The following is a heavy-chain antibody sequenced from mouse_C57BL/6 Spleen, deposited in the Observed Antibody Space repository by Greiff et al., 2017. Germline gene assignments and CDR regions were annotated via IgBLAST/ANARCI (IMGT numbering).Heavy chain of an antibody. D-gene: IGHD2-4*01. J-gene: IGHJ4*01. Sequence: EVKLVESGGGLVQPKGSLKLSCAASGFSFNTYAMNWVRQAPGKGLEWVARIRSKSNNYATYYADSVKDRFTISRDDSESMLYLQMNNLKTEDTAMYYCVRHDDYDDEDAMDYWGQGTSVTVSS. CDR3: VRHDDYDDEDAMDY. V-gene: IGHV10-1*01. CDR2: IRSKSNNYAT. CDR1: GFSFNTYA.